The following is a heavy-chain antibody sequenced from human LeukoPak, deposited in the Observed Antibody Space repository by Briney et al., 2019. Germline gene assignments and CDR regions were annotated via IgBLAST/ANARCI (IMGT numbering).Heavy chain of an antibody. J-gene: IGHJ4*02. Sequence: GRSLRLSCAASGFTFDDYAMHWVRQAPGKGLEWVSGISWNSGSIGYADSVKGRFTISRDNAKNSLYLQMNSLRAEDTALYYCAKDIGCSSGWYGVGIDYWGQGTLVTVSS. D-gene: IGHD6-19*01. CDR1: GFTFDDYA. CDR2: ISWNSGSI. CDR3: AKDIGCSSGWYGVGIDY. V-gene: IGHV3-9*01.